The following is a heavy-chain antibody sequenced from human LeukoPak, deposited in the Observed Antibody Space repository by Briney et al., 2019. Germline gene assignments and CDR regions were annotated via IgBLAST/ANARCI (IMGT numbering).Heavy chain of an antibody. Sequence: SETLSLTCTVSGGSLSSGSYYWSWIRQPAGKGLEWIGRIYTSGSTNYNPSLKSRVTISVDTSKNQFSLKLSSVTAADTAVYYCARDRGYSTHWGQGTLVTVSS. CDR3: ARDRGYSTH. D-gene: IGHD5-18*01. CDR1: GGSLSSGSYY. J-gene: IGHJ4*02. CDR2: IYTSGST. V-gene: IGHV4-61*02.